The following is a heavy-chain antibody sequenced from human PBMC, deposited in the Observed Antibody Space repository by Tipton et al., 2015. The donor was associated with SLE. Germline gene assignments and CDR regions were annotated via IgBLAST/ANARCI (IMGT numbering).Heavy chain of an antibody. D-gene: IGHD2-8*01. Sequence: SFSTYGMNWIRQPPGKGPEWIGRITNNGNTYYIPSLQSRVTMSVDTSKNHFSLKLSSVTAADTAVYYCARHDTNYGRNWFDPWGQGTLVTVSS. V-gene: IGHV4-39*01. CDR3: ARHDTNYGRNWFDP. J-gene: IGHJ5*02. CDR2: ITNNGNT. CDR1: SFSTYG.